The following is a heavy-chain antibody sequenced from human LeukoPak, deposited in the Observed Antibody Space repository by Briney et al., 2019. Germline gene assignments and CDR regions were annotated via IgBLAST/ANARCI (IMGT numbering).Heavy chain of an antibody. J-gene: IGHJ6*02. Sequence: GGSLRLSCAASGFTFSSYWMNWVRQAPGKGLAWVSRIASDGSSTTYADSVKGRFSISRDNAKNTLHLQMNSLRAEDTAVYYCARRGTGHGMDVWGQGTTVIVSS. CDR3: ARRGTGHGMDV. CDR1: GFTFSSYW. CDR2: IASDGSST. D-gene: IGHD1-1*01. V-gene: IGHV3-74*01.